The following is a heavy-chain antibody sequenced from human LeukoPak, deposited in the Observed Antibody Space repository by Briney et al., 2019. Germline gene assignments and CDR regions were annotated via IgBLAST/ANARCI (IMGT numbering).Heavy chain of an antibody. J-gene: IGHJ4*02. D-gene: IGHD3-10*01. CDR1: GFTFSDYY. CDR3: ARDQWYYYGTGSYHPQDY. V-gene: IGHV3-11*06. CDR2: ISSSSSYT. Sequence: GGSLRLSCAASGFTFSDYYMSWIRQAPGKGLEWVSYISSSSSYTNYADSVKGRFTISRDNAKNSLYLQMNSLRAEDTAVYYCARDQWYYYGTGSYHPQDYWGQGTLVTVSS.